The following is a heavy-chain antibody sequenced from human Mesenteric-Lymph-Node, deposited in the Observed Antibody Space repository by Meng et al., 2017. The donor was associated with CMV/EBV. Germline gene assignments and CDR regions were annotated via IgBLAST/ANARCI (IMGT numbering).Heavy chain of an antibody. J-gene: IGHJ4*02. D-gene: IGHD3-22*01. CDR3: ARTYYYDSSGYEY. Sequence: KSSGYTFSSYGITWVRQAPGQGLEWMGWISASNVNTNYAQKFQGRVTMTTDTSTSTAYMELRSLRSDDTAVYYCARTYYYDSSGYEYWGQGTLVTSPQ. CDR2: ISASNVNT. V-gene: IGHV1-18*01. CDR1: GYTFSSYG.